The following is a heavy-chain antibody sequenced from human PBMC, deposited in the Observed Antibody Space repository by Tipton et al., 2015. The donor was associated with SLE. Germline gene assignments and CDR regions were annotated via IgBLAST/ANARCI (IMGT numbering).Heavy chain of an antibody. V-gene: IGHV4-39*07. Sequence: TLSLTCSVSGVSLTRSAFHWGWVRQPPGRGLEWIGTVFYTGKTYYNPSLRSRVTLSVDPSKNQLSLKLTSVTAADTAVYFCARSDFWSGFYPIPSFDSWGQGTLVTVSS. D-gene: IGHD3-3*01. CDR2: VFYTGKT. CDR1: GVSLTRSAFH. CDR3: ARSDFWSGFYPIPSFDS. J-gene: IGHJ4*02.